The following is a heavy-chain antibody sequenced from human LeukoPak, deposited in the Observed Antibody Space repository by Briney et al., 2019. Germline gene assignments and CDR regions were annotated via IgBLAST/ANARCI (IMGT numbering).Heavy chain of an antibody. CDR1: GFTFSSYA. Sequence: PGGSLRLSCAASGFTFSSYAMGWVPQAPGKGLEWVSAISGSAYSTYYADSVKGRFTIYRDNSKNTLYLQMNSLRAEDTAVYYCAKETVAAPPIDYWGQGTLVTVSS. CDR3: AKETVAAPPIDY. D-gene: IGHD6-19*01. CDR2: ISGSAYST. J-gene: IGHJ4*02. V-gene: IGHV3-23*01.